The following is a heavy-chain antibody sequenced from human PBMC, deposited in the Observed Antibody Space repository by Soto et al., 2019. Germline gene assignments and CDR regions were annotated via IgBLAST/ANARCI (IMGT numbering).Heavy chain of an antibody. D-gene: IGHD3-16*02. CDR2: IYYSGST. CDR3: ARAPQYYDYVWGSYRYYFDY. J-gene: IGHJ4*02. CDR1: GGSISSGGYY. Sequence: SETLFLTCTVSGGSISSGGYYWSWIRQHPGKGLEWIGYIYYSGSTYYNPSLKSRVTISVDTSKNQFSLKLSSVTAADTAVYYCARAPQYYDYVWGSYRYYFDYWGQGTLVTVSS. V-gene: IGHV4-31*03.